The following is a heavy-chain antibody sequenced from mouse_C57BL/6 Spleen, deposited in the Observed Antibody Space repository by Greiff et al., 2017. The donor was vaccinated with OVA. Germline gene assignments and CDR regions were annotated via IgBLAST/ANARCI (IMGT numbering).Heavy chain of an antibody. Sequence: QVQLQQPGTELVKPGASVKLSCKASGYTFTSYWMHWVKQRPGQGLEWIGNINPSNGGTNYNEKFKSKATLTVDKSSSTAYMQLSSLTSEDAAVYYCARSTTVVATADYWGQGTTLTVSA. V-gene: IGHV1-53*01. J-gene: IGHJ2*01. CDR2: INPSNGGT. CDR3: ARSTTVVATADY. D-gene: IGHD1-1*01. CDR1: GYTFTSYW.